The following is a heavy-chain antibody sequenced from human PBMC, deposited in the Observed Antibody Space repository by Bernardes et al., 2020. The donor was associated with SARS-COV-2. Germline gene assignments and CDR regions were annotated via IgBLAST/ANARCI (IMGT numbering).Heavy chain of an antibody. J-gene: IGHJ6*02. V-gene: IGHV3-7*03. CDR2: IKRDGSET. CDR3: ARSAGMDV. Sequence: GSLRLSCAGSGFDFSDYWMTWVRQAPGMGLEWVANIKRDGSETYYVDSVKGRFTISRDNAKNLVFLQMNSLRAEDTAVFYCARSAGMDVWGQGTMVTVSS. CDR1: GFDFSDYW.